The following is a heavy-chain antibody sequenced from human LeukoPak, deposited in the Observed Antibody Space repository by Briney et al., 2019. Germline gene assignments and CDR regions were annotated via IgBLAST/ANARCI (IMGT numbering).Heavy chain of an antibody. V-gene: IGHV4-30-4*08. J-gene: IGHJ4*02. CDR3: ALTEVVAATPYY. CDR2: IYYSGST. D-gene: IGHD2-15*01. CDR1: GGSISSGDYY. Sequence: SQTLSLTCTVSGGSISSGDYYWSWIHQPPGKGLEWIGYIYYSGSTYYNPSLKSRVTISVDTSKNQFSLKLSSVTAADTAVYYCALTEVVAATPYYWGQGTLVTVSS.